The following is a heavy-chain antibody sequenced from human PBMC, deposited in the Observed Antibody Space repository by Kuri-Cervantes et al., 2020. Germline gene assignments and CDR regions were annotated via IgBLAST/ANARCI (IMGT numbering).Heavy chain of an antibody. CDR1: GGSISSSKW. CDR2: IFVSGST. Sequence: GSLRLSCGVSGGSISSSKWWTWIRLPPGKGLEWIGEIFVSGSTNYNPSLKSRVTISVDTSKNQFSLKLSSVTAADTAVYYCARLPRLGELSPNAFDIWGQGTMVTVSS. J-gene: IGHJ3*02. CDR3: ARLPRLGELSPNAFDI. V-gene: IGHV4-4*02. D-gene: IGHD3-16*02.